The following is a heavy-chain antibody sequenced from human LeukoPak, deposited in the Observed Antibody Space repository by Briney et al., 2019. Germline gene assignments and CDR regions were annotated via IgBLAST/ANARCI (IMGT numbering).Heavy chain of an antibody. CDR3: ARHVDTAMALDAFDI. V-gene: IGHV4-61*02. D-gene: IGHD5-18*01. CDR2: IYTSGST. Sequence: PSQTLSLTCTVSGGSISSGSYYWSWIRQPAGKGLEWIGRIYTSGSTNYNPSLKSRVTISVDTSKNQFSLKLSSVTAADTAVYYCARHVDTAMALDAFDIWGQGTMVTVSS. J-gene: IGHJ3*02. CDR1: GGSISSGSYY.